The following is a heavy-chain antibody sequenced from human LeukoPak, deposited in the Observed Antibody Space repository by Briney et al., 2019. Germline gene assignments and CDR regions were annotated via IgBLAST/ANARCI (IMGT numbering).Heavy chain of an antibody. CDR2: IYYSGST. Sequence: SETLSLTCTVSGGSISSGDYYWRWIRQPPGTGLEWIGYIYYSGSTYYNPSLKSRVTISVDTSKNQFSLKLSSVTAADTAVYYCARDYYGSGSSNNWGQGTLVTVSS. V-gene: IGHV4-30-4*01. CDR1: GGSISSGDYY. J-gene: IGHJ4*02. CDR3: ARDYYGSGSSNN. D-gene: IGHD3-10*01.